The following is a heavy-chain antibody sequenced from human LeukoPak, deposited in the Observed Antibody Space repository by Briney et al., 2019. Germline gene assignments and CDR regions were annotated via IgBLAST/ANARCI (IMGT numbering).Heavy chain of an antibody. CDR3: AENQDRDGYPCLDY. Sequence: GGSLRLSCAASGFTFSRLAMTWVRQAPGKGLEWVSTISASGTYYADPVTGRFTFSRDNSRNTLDLQMQSLRAEDTAVYYCAENQDRDGYPCLDYWGQGTLVTVSS. CDR2: ISASGT. CDR1: GFTFSRLA. V-gene: IGHV3-23*01. J-gene: IGHJ4*02. D-gene: IGHD5-24*01.